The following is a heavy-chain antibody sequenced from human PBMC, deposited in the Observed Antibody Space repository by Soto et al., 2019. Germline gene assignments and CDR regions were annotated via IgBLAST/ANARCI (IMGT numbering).Heavy chain of an antibody. CDR3: ARERCSSTSCYRYYYYYGMDV. CDR2: INHSGST. CDR1: GGSFSGYY. V-gene: IGHV4-34*01. Sequence: QVQLQQWGAGLLKPSETLSLTCAVYGGSFSGYYWSWIRQPPGKGLEWIGEINHSGSTNYNPSLKSRGTISVDTSTHQFSLKLSSVTAADTAVYYCARERCSSTSCYRYYYYYGMDVWGQGTTVTVSS. D-gene: IGHD2-2*01. J-gene: IGHJ6*02.